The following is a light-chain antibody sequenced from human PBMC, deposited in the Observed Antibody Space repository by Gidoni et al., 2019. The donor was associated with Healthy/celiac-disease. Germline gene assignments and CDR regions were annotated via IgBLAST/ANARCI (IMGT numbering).Light chain of an antibody. CDR1: QSVSSY. CDR2: DAS. V-gene: IGKV3-11*01. CDR3: QQRGNWPLT. Sequence: EIVLTQSPATLSLSPGERATLSCRASQSVSSYLAWYQQKPGQAPRLLIYDASNRATGIPARFSGSGSGSDFTLTIGSLEPEDFAVYYCQQRGNWPLTFGGXTKVEIK. J-gene: IGKJ4*01.